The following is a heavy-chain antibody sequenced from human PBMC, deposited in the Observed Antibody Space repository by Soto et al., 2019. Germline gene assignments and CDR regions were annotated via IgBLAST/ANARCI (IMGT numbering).Heavy chain of an antibody. D-gene: IGHD4-17*01. CDR2: IYYSGST. CDR1: GGSISSGGYY. V-gene: IGHV4-31*03. J-gene: IGHJ5*02. CDR3: ARGGGVTTIWFDP. Sequence: SETLSLTCTVSGGSISSGGYYWSWIRQHPGKGLEWIGYIYYSGSTYYNPSLKSRVTISVDTSKNQFSLKLSSVTAADTAVYYCARGGGVTTIWFDPWGQGTLVTVSS.